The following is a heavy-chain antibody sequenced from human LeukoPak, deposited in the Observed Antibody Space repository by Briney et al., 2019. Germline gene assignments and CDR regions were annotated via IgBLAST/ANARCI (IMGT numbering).Heavy chain of an antibody. D-gene: IGHD3-3*02. CDR3: AKAGSIRFGY. V-gene: IGHV3-23*01. CDR1: GFTFSSYA. J-gene: IGHJ4*02. CDR2: ISSSGGRGGNT. Sequence: GGSLRLSCAASGFTFSSYAMSWVRQAPGKGLEWVSGISSSGGRGGNTYYADSVKGRFTISRDNSKNTLYLQMNSLRADDTAVYYCAKAGSIRFGYWGQGTLVTVSS.